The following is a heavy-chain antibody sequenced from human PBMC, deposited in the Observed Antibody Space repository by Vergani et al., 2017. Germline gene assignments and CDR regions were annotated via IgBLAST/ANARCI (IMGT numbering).Heavy chain of an antibody. D-gene: IGHD6-13*01. CDR1: GFTFSSYE. CDR3: AKDPTTTSIAAAGTNWFDP. V-gene: IGHV3-23*04. CDR2: ISGSGGST. J-gene: IGHJ5*02. Sequence: EVQLVESGGGLVQPGGSLRLSCAASGFTFSSYEMNWVRQAPGKGLEWVSAISGSGGSTYYADSVKGRFTISRDNSKNTLYLQMNSLRAEDTAVYYCAKDPTTTSIAAAGTNWFDPWGQGTLVTVSS.